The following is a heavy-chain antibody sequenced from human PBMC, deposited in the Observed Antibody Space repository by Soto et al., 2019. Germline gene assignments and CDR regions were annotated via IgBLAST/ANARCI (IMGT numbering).Heavy chain of an antibody. CDR3: AKADSSGYYFEPFDY. CDR2: ISGSGGST. Sequence: EVQLLESGGGLVQPGGSLSLSCAASGFTFSSYAMSWVRQAPGKGLEWVSAISGSGGSTYYADSVKGRFTISRDNSKNTLYLQMNSLRADDTAVYYCAKADSSGYYFEPFDYWGQGTMVTVSS. D-gene: IGHD3-22*01. CDR1: GFTFSSYA. V-gene: IGHV3-23*01. J-gene: IGHJ4*02.